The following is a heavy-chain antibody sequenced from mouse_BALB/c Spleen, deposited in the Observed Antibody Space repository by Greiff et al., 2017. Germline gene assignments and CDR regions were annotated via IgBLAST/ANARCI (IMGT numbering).Heavy chain of an antibody. D-gene: IGHD4-1*01. Sequence: EVQLQESAPGLVKPSQSLSLTCSVTGYSITSGYYWNWIRQFPGNKLEWMGYITYDGSNNYNPSLKNRISITRDTSKNQFFLKLNSVTTEDTATYYCARDLTGFFDYWGQGTTLTVSS. V-gene: IGHV3-6*02. CDR1: GYSITSGYY. J-gene: IGHJ2*01. CDR2: ITYDGSN. CDR3: ARDLTGFFDY.